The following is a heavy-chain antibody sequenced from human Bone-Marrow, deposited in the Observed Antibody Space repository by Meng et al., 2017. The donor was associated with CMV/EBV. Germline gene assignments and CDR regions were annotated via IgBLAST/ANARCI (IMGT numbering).Heavy chain of an antibody. CDR1: GSFSGYY. V-gene: IGHV4-34*01. Sequence: GSFSGYYWSWIRQPPGKGLEWIGEINHSGSTIYNPSLKSRVTISVDTSKNQFSLKLSSVTAADTAVYYCARGVRKLNYYGSGSYSDYWGQGTLVTVSS. CDR3: ARGVRKLNYYGSGSYSDY. D-gene: IGHD3-10*01. CDR2: INHSGST. J-gene: IGHJ4*02.